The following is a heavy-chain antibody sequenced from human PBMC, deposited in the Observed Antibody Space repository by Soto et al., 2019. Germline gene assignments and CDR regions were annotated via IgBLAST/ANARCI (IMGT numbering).Heavy chain of an antibody. Sequence: GGSLRLSCAASGFTFSSYAMSWVRQAPGKGLEWVSAISGSGGSTYYADSVKGRFTIARDNSKNTLYLQMNSLRAEDTAVYYCAKGRVGYCSGGSCVNDAFDIWGQGTMVTVSS. J-gene: IGHJ3*02. CDR1: GFTFSSYA. V-gene: IGHV3-23*01. CDR3: AKGRVGYCSGGSCVNDAFDI. CDR2: ISGSGGST. D-gene: IGHD2-15*01.